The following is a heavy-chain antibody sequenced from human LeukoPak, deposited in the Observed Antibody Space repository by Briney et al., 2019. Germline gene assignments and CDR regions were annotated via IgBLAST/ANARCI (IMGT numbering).Heavy chain of an antibody. D-gene: IGHD5-18*01. CDR1: GFTFRNHW. CDR3: APVSLEYSYASYY. V-gene: IGHV3-7*01. CDR2: INQDGSEK. Sequence: GGSLRLSCVASGFTFRNHWMSWVRQAPGEGPEWVANINQDGSEKYYVDSVKGRFTISRDSAESSLYLQMSSLRAEDTAVYYCAPVSLEYSYASYYWGQGALVTVTS. J-gene: IGHJ4*02.